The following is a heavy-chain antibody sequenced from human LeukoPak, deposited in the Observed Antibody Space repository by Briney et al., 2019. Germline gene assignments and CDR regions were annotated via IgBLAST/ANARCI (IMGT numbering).Heavy chain of an antibody. V-gene: IGHV3-23*01. CDR3: AKGSMVRGPTPFDY. D-gene: IGHD3-10*01. CDR1: GFTFSSYG. Sequence: GGTLRLSCAASGFTFSSYGMSWVRQAPGKGREWGSAISGSGGSTYYADSVKGRFTISRDNAKNSLYLQMNSMRAEDTDLYYYAKGSMVRGPTPFDYWGQGTLVTVSS. CDR2: ISGSGGST. J-gene: IGHJ4*02.